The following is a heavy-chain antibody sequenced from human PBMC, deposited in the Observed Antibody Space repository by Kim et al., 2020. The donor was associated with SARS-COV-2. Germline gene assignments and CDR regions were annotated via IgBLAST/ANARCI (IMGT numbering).Heavy chain of an antibody. CDR3: ARHVRGYSGPIDAFDI. CDR1: GYSFTSYW. CDR2: IYPGDSDT. Sequence: GESLKISCKGSGYSFTSYWIGWVRQMPGEGLEWMGIIYPGDSDTRYSPSFQGQVTISADKSISTAYLQWSSLKASDTAMYYCARHVRGYSGPIDAFDIWGQGTMVTVSS. D-gene: IGHD5-12*01. V-gene: IGHV5-51*01. J-gene: IGHJ3*02.